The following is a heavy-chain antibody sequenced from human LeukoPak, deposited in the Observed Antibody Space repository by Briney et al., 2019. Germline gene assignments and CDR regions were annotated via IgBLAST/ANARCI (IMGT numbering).Heavy chain of an antibody. CDR1: GFTFSSYA. D-gene: IGHD6-13*01. Sequence: GGSLRLSCSASGFTFSSYAMSWVRQAPGKGLEWVSAISGSGGSTYYADSVKGRFTISRDNSKNTLYLQMNSLRAEDTAVYYCAKGKQQQLVPYDYWGQGTLVTVSS. CDR3: AKGKQQQLVPYDY. J-gene: IGHJ4*02. CDR2: ISGSGGST. V-gene: IGHV3-23*01.